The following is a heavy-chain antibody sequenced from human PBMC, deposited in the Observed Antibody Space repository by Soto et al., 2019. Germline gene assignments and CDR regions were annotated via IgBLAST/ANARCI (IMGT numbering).Heavy chain of an antibody. CDR2: INGDGSER. CDR3: TTGHYSNTL. D-gene: IGHD4-4*01. CDR1: GFSFSVSW. V-gene: IGHV3-7*01. J-gene: IGHJ4*02. Sequence: GGSLRLSCVGSGFSFSVSWMSWIRQAPGKGLEWVANINGDGSERYYVDSVKGRFTISRDNAKNSLYLQMNSLRGEDTAVYYCTTGHYSNTLGGLGTLVTVSS.